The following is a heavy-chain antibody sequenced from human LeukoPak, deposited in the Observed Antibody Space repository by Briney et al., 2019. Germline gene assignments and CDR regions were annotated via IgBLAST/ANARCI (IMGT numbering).Heavy chain of an antibody. CDR1: GGSFSGYY. Sequence: SETLSLTCAVYGGSFSGYYWSWIRQPPGKGLEWIGEINHSGSTNYNPSLKSRVTISVDTSKNQFSLKLSSVTAADTAVYYCARGTTYYYGSGSYYPYWGQGTQVTVSS. CDR3: ARGTTYYYGSGSYYPY. J-gene: IGHJ4*02. CDR2: INHSGST. D-gene: IGHD3-10*01. V-gene: IGHV4-34*01.